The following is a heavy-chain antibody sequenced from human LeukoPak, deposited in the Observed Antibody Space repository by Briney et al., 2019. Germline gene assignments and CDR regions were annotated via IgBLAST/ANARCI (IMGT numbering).Heavy chain of an antibody. V-gene: IGHV1-18*01. D-gene: IGHD3-16*01. CDR2: ISSYNGNT. J-gene: IGHJ3*02. CDR1: GYTFISYG. Sequence: ASVKVSCKASGYTFISYGISWVRQAPGQGLEWMGWISSYNGNTNDAQKLQGRVTMTTDTSTSTAYMELRSLRSDDTAVYYCATLRGRGAFDIWGQGTMVTVSS. CDR3: ATLRGRGAFDI.